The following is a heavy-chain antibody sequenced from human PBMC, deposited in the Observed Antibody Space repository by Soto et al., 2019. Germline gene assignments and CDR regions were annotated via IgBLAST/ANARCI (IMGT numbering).Heavy chain of an antibody. CDR1: GFTFSSYA. CDR3: ARDPHTGYSSGWYRLPCGMDV. Sequence: QVQLVESGGGVVQPGRSLRLSCAASGFTFSSYAMHWVRQAPGKGLEWVAVISYDGSNKYYADSVKGRFTISRDNSKNTLYLQMNSLRAEDTAVYYCARDPHTGYSSGWYRLPCGMDVWGQGTTVTVSS. V-gene: IGHV3-30-3*01. D-gene: IGHD6-19*01. CDR2: ISYDGSNK. J-gene: IGHJ6*02.